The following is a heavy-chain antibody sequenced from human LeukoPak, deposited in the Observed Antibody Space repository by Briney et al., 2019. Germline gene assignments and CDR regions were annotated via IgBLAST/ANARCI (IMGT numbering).Heavy chain of an antibody. J-gene: IGHJ4*02. V-gene: IGHV3-21*01. CDR2: ISSSSSYI. D-gene: IGHD1-26*01. Sequence: SGGSLRLSCAASRFTFSSYSMNWVRQAPGKGLEWVSSISSSSSYIYYADSVKGRFTISRDNAKNSLYLQMNSLRAEDTAVYYCASRVGATDYWGQGTLVTVSS. CDR3: ASRVGATDY. CDR1: RFTFSSYS.